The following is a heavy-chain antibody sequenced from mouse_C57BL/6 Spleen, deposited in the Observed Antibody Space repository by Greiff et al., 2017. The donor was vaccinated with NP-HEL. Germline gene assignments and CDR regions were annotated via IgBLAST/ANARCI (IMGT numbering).Heavy chain of an antibody. J-gene: IGHJ2*01. D-gene: IGHD1-1*02. V-gene: IGHV1-64*01. Sequence: QVQLQQPGAELVKPGASVKLSCKASGYTFTSYWMHWVKQRPGQGLEWIGMIHPNSGSTNYNEKFKSKATLTVDKSSSTAYMQLSSLTSEDSAVYYCAREGYGPGDFDYWGQGTTLTVSS. CDR3: AREGYGPGDFDY. CDR1: GYTFTSYW. CDR2: IHPNSGST.